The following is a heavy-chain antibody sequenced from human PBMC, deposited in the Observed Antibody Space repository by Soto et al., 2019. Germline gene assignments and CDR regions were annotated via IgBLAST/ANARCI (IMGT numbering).Heavy chain of an antibody. D-gene: IGHD1-7*01. CDR1: GGSFTSNNW. CDR3: ASRDPGTSVDY. CDR2: IYRTGST. Sequence: KASETLSLTCAVSGGSFTSNNWWTWVRQPPGQGLEWIGEIYRTGSTNYNPSLKSRVTISLDKSENQFSLKVTSLTAADTAVYYCASRDPGTSVDYWGQGTVVTVSS. V-gene: IGHV4-4*02. J-gene: IGHJ4*02.